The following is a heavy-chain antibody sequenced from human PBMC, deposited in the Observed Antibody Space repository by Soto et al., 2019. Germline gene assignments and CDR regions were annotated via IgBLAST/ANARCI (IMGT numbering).Heavy chain of an antibody. V-gene: IGHV4-59*01. CDR1: GGSISSYY. D-gene: IGHD4-17*01. Sequence: QVQLQESGPGLVKPSETLSLTCTVSGGSISSYYWSWIRQPPGKGLEWIGYIYYSGSTNYNPSLKSGVTISVDTSKNQFSLELSSVTAADTAVYYCARVPYGDYYFDYWGQGTLVTVSS. CDR3: ARVPYGDYYFDY. J-gene: IGHJ4*02. CDR2: IYYSGST.